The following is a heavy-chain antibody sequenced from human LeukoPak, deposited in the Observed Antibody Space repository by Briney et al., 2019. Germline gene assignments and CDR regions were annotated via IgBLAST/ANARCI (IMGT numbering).Heavy chain of an antibody. D-gene: IGHD6-6*01. Sequence: GGSLRLSCAASGFTFSSYGMHWVRQAPGKGLEWVAVIWYDGSNKYYADSVKGRFTISRDNSKNTLNLQMNSLRAEDTAVYYCARVSFSIAGWYYGMDVWGQGTTVTVSS. CDR1: GFTFSSYG. J-gene: IGHJ6*02. CDR2: IWYDGSNK. CDR3: ARVSFSIAGWYYGMDV. V-gene: IGHV3-33*01.